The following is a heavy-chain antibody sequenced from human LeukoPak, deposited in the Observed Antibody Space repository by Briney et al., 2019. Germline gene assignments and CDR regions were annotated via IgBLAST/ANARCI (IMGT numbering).Heavy chain of an antibody. CDR2: INYSGST. D-gene: IGHD3-22*01. Sequence: SETLSLTCAVYGGSFSGYYWSWIRQPPGKGLEWIGEINYSGSTNYNPSLKSRVTISVDTSKNQFSLKLSSVTAADTAVYYCARSLQEDYYDSSGFDAFDIWGQGTMVTVSS. V-gene: IGHV4-34*01. CDR1: GGSFSGYY. CDR3: ARSLQEDYYDSSGFDAFDI. J-gene: IGHJ3*02.